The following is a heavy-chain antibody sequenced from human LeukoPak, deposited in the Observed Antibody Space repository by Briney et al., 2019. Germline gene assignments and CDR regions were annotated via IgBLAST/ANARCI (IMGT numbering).Heavy chain of an antibody. CDR3: ARALQPLYYDILTGSPLDY. D-gene: IGHD3-9*01. J-gene: IGHJ4*02. CDR2: IWYDGSNK. CDR1: GFTFSSYG. V-gene: IGHV3-33*01. Sequence: GRSLRLSCAASGFTFSSYGMHWVRQAPGKGLEWVAVIWYDGSNKYYADSVKGRFTISRDNSKNTLYLQMNSLRAEDTAVYYCARALQPLYYDILTGSPLDYWGQGTLVTVSS.